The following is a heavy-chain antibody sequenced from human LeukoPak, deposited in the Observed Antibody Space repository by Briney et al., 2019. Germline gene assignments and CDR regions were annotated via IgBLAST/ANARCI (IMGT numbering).Heavy chain of an antibody. V-gene: IGHV4-31*03. CDR2: IYYSGST. D-gene: IGHD5-18*01. J-gene: IGHJ5*02. CDR3: ARVPDTAMVKSWFDP. Sequence: SETLSLTCTVSGGSISSGGYYWSWIRQHPGKGLEWIGSIYYSGSTYYNPSLKRRVTISVDTSKNQFSLKLSSVTAADTAVYYCARVPDTAMVKSWFDPWGQGTLVTVSS. CDR1: GGSISSGGYY.